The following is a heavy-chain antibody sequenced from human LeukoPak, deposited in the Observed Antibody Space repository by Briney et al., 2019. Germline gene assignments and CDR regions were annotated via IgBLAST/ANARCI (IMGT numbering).Heavy chain of an antibody. CDR2: ISYDGSNK. J-gene: IGHJ2*01. D-gene: IGHD2-21*02. Sequence: GRSLRLSCAASGFTFSTYAMHWVRQGPGKGLEWVAVISYDGSNKYYADSVKGRFTISRDNSKNTLYLQMSSLSAEDTAVYYCARASGATYCGGDCSLYWYFDLWGRGTLVTVSS. CDR3: ARASGATYCGGDCSLYWYFDL. V-gene: IGHV3-30-3*01. CDR1: GFTFSTYA.